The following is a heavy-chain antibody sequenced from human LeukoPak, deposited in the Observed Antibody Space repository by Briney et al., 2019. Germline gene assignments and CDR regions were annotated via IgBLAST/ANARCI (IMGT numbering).Heavy chain of an antibody. CDR2: ISAGSSYI. D-gene: IGHD3-10*02. Sequence: GGSLRLSCAASGFTFSRYRMNWVRQAPGKGLEWVSSISAGSSYIYYADSVKGRFTISRDNAKNSLYLQMNSLRAEDTAVYYCAELGITMIGGVWGKGTTVTISS. J-gene: IGHJ6*04. V-gene: IGHV3-21*01. CDR1: GFTFSRYR. CDR3: AELGITMIGGV.